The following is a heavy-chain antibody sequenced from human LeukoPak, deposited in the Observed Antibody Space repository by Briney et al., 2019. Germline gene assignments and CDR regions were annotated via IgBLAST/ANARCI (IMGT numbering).Heavy chain of an antibody. V-gene: IGHV3-30-3*01. CDR3: ARASVSIRSGVQH. CDR1: GFTFSSYA. D-gene: IGHD4-17*01. CDR2: ISYDGSNK. Sequence: GGSLRLSCAASGFTFSSYAMHWVRQAPGKGLEWVAVISYDGSNKYYADSVKGRFTISRDNSKNTLYLRMNSLRAEDTAVYYCARASVSIRSGVQHWGQGTLVTVSS. J-gene: IGHJ1*01.